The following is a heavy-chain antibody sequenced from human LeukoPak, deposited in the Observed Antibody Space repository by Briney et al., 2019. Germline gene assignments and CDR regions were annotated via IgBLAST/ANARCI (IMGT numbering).Heavy chain of an antibody. CDR3: TKDPNGDYVGAFDN. CDR2: IKKDGSEK. CDR1: GFTFSNYW. V-gene: IGHV3-7*03. Sequence: PGGSLRLSCAASGFTFSNYWMSWVRQAPGKGLEWVANIKKDGSEKYYVDSVKGRFTISRDNAKNSLYLQMNSLRAEDTAIYYCTKDPNGDYVGAFDNWGQGTMVTVSS. J-gene: IGHJ3*02. D-gene: IGHD4-23*01.